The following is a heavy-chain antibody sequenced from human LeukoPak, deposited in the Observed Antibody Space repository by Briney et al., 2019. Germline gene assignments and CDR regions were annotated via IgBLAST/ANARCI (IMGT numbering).Heavy chain of an antibody. V-gene: IGHV1-2*04. CDR2: INPNSGGT. Sequence: ASVKVSCKASGYTFTGYYMHWVRQAPGQGLEWMGWINPNSGGTNYAQKFQGWVTMTRDTSISTAYMELSRLRSDDTAVYYCARGGSALITLEYSSSSPDYWGQGTLVTVSS. CDR1: GYTFTGYY. J-gene: IGHJ4*02. D-gene: IGHD6-13*01. CDR3: ARGGSALITLEYSSSSPDY.